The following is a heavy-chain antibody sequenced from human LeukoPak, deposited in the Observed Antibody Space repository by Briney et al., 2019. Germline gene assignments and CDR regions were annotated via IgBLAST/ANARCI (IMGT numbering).Heavy chain of an antibody. Sequence: GGSLALSCAVSGFTFSSYSMNWVRQAPGKGLEWDSYISSGSSTLYYADSVTGRFTISTHNAKNSLYLQMDSLRAKATALTFRAREEYGPGRDFDYWGQGPLVTVSS. D-gene: IGHD3-10*01. J-gene: IGHJ4*02. CDR1: GFTFSSYS. CDR3: AREEYGPGRDFDY. CDR2: ISSGSSTL. V-gene: IGHV3-48*01.